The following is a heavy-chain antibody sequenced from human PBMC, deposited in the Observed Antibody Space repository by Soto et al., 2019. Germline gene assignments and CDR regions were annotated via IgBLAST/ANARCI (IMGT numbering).Heavy chain of an antibody. Sequence: GFLRLSCAASGFTFSSYGMHWVRQAPGKGLEWVAVIWYDGSNKYYADSVKGRFTISRDNSKNTLYLQMNSLRAEDTAVYYCARGNPIAAAGNYYYYGMDVWGQGTTVTVSS. D-gene: IGHD6-13*01. CDR2: IWYDGSNK. CDR1: GFTFSSYG. J-gene: IGHJ6*02. V-gene: IGHV3-33*01. CDR3: ARGNPIAAAGNYYYYGMDV.